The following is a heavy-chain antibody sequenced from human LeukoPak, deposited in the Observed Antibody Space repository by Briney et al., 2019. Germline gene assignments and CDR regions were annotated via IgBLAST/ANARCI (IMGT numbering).Heavy chain of an antibody. J-gene: IGHJ3*02. CDR1: GYTFTSYA. Sequence: ASVKVSCKASGYTFTSYAMHWVRQAPGQRLEWMGWINAGNGNTKYSQKFQGRVTMTRNTSISTAYMELSSLRSEDTAVYYCARAGGSSKNTRKNAFDIWGQGTMVTVSS. CDR2: INAGNGNT. CDR3: ARAGGSSKNTRKNAFDI. D-gene: IGHD2-15*01. V-gene: IGHV1-3*01.